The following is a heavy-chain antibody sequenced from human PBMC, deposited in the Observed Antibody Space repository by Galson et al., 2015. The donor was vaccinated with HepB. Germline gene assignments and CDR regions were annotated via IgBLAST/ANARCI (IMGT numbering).Heavy chain of an antibody. D-gene: IGHD1-26*01. CDR3: TTSNLLVEVGYFDY. CDR2: IKSKTDGGTT. V-gene: IGHV3-15*01. CDR1: GFTFSSAW. J-gene: IGHJ4*02. Sequence: SLRLSCAASGFTFSSAWMSWVRQAPGKGLEWVGRIKSKTDGGTTDYAAPVKGRFTISRDDSKNTLYLQMNSLKTEDTAVYYCTTSNLLVEVGYFDYWGQGTLVSVSS.